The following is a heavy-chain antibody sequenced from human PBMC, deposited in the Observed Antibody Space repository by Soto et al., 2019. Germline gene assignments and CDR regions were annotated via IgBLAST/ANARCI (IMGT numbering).Heavy chain of an antibody. D-gene: IGHD3-3*01. J-gene: IGHJ4*02. V-gene: IGHV4-59*08. CDR2: IHYSGST. CDR1: GGSISNYY. Sequence: SETLSLICTVSGGSISNYYWSWIRQPPGKGLEWIGYIHYSGSTKYNPSLKSRVTISADTSKNQFSLKLSSVTAVDTAVYYCARGHYDFWSGYFATIDYWGQGTLVTVS. CDR3: ARGHYDFWSGYFATIDY.